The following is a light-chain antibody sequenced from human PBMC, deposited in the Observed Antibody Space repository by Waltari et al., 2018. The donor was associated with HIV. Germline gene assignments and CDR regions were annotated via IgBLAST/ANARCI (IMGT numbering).Light chain of an antibody. J-gene: IGLJ3*02. Sequence: QSALTQPPSPSGSPGQSLTISCPGTIGDGGGYDYVSWYQQHPGKAPKLLIYEVSQRPSGVPARFSGSKSGNTASLTVSGLQAEDEADYHCMSYTGHNRWVFGGGTKLTVL. V-gene: IGLV2-8*01. CDR1: IGDGGGYDY. CDR3: MSYTGHNRWV. CDR2: EVS.